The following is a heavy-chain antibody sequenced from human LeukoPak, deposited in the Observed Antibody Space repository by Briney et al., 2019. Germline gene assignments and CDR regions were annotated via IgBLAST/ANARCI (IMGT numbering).Heavy chain of an antibody. Sequence: GGSLRLSCAASGFTFSSYAMSWVRQAPGKGLEWVSAISGSGGSTYYADSVKGRFTISRDNSKNTLYLQMNSLRAEDTAVYYCAKDVAYRCSSTSCYTDAKGGYCYYGMDVWGQGTTVTVSS. CDR2: ISGSGGST. CDR3: AKDVAYRCSSTSCYTDAKGGYCYYGMDV. CDR1: GFTFSSYA. V-gene: IGHV3-23*01. J-gene: IGHJ6*02. D-gene: IGHD2-2*02.